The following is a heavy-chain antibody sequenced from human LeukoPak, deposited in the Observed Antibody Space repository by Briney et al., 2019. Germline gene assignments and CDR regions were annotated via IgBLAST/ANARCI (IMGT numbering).Heavy chain of an antibody. Sequence: GGSLRLSCAASGFTFSGYEMNWVRQAPGKGLEWVSYISSSGSTIYYADSVKGRFTISRDNAKNSLYLQMNSLRAEDTAVYYCARGSGYSYGYELYFDYWGQGTLVTVSS. CDR1: GFTFSGYE. J-gene: IGHJ4*02. V-gene: IGHV3-48*03. D-gene: IGHD5-18*01. CDR3: ARGSGYSYGYELYFDY. CDR2: ISSSGSTI.